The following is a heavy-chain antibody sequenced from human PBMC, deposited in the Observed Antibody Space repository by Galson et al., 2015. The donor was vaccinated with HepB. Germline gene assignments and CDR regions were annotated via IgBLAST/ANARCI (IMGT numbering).Heavy chain of an antibody. CDR3: ARDALFYDILTGSPGADYYMDV. CDR2: INPNSGGT. Sequence: SVKVSCKASGYTFTGYYMHWVRQAPGQGLEWMGWINPNSGGTNYAQKFQGRVTMTRDTSISTAYMELSRLSSDDTAVYYCARDALFYDILTGSPGADYYMDVWGKGTTVTVSS. D-gene: IGHD3-9*01. J-gene: IGHJ6*03. V-gene: IGHV1-2*02. CDR1: GYTFTGYY.